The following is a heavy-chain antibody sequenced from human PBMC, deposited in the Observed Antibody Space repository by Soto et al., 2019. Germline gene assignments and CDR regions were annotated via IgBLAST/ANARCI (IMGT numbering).Heavy chain of an antibody. V-gene: IGHV4-34*01. D-gene: IGHD2-21*02. J-gene: IGHJ1*01. CDR2: INHSGST. Sequence: SETLSLTCAVYGGSFSGYYWSWIRQPPGKGLEWIGEINHSGSTNYNPSLKSRVTISVDTSKNQFSLKLSSVTAADTAVYYCARKGWVTPKKYFQHWGQGTLVTVSS. CDR1: GGSFSGYY. CDR3: ARKGWVTPKKYFQH.